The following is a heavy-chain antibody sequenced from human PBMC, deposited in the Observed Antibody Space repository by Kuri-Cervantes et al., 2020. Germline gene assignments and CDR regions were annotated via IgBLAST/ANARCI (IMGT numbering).Heavy chain of an antibody. CDR2: IYHSGST. D-gene: IGHD2-8*02. J-gene: IGHJ4*02. CDR3: ARAGGLVASLDY. Sequence: GSLRLSCAVSGYSISSGYYWGWIRQPPGKGLEWIGSIYHSGSTYYNPSLKSRVTISVDTSKNQFSLKLSSVTAADTAVYYCARAGGLVASLDYWGQGTLVTVSS. V-gene: IGHV4-38-2*01. CDR1: GYSISSGYY.